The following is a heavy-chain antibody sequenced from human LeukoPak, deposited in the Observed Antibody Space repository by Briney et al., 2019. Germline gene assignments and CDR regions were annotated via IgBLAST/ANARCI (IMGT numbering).Heavy chain of an antibody. CDR3: ARNFWSGYYRGACDY. Sequence: PGGSLRLSCAASGFTVSSNYMSWVRQAPGKGLEWVSVIYSGGSTYYADSVKGRFTISRDNSKNTLYLQMNSLRAEDTAVYYCARNFWSGYYRGACDYWGRGTLVTVSS. CDR2: IYSGGST. J-gene: IGHJ4*02. CDR1: GFTVSSNY. D-gene: IGHD3-3*01. V-gene: IGHV3-66*01.